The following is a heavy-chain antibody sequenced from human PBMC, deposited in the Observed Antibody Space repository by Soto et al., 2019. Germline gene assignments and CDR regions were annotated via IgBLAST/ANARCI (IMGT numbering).Heavy chain of an antibody. D-gene: IGHD1-7*01. CDR1: GGSFSGYY. CDR2: INHSGST. V-gene: IGHV4-34*01. Sequence: QVQLQQWGAGLLKPSETLSLTCAVYGGSFSGYYWSWIRQPPGKGLEWIGEINHSGSTNYNPSLKSRVTISVDTSKNQFSLKLSSVTAADTAVYYCARGANCNYVHWFDPWGQGTLVTVSS. CDR3: ARGANCNYVHWFDP. J-gene: IGHJ5*02.